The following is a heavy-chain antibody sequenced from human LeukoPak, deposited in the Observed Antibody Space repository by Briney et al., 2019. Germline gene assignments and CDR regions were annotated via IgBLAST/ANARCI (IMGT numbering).Heavy chain of an antibody. V-gene: IGHV4-34*01. D-gene: IGHD4-17*01. Sequence: SETLSLTCAVYGGSFSGYYWSWIRQPPGKGLEWIGEINHSGSTNYNPSLKSRVTISVDTSKNQFSLKLSSVTAADTAVYYCARDQTTDGAFDIWGQGTMVTVSS. CDR2: INHSGST. CDR3: ARDQTTDGAFDI. J-gene: IGHJ3*02. CDR1: GGSFSGYY.